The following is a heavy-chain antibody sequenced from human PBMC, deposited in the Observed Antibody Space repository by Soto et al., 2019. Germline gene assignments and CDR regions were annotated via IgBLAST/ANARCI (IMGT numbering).Heavy chain of an antibody. J-gene: IGHJ6*02. CDR2: IYYSGST. Sequence: SETLSLTCTVSGGSISSYYWSWIRQPPGKGLEWIGYIYYSGSTNYNPSLKSRVTISVDTSKNQLSLKLSSVTAADTAEYYCARRRSDYYGMDVWGQGTTVTVSS. V-gene: IGHV4-59*01. CDR1: GGSISSYY. CDR3: ARRRSDYYGMDV.